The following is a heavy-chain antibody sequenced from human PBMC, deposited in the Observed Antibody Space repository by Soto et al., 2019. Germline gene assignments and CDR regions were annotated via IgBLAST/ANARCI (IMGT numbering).Heavy chain of an antibody. Sequence: ASVKVSCKAPGYTFTSYYMHWVRQAPGQGLEWMGIMNPSGGSTGYAQKFQGRVTMTRNTSISTAYMELSSLRSEDTAVYYCARAGYGEEFDYWGQGTLVTVSS. V-gene: IGHV1-46*01. CDR1: GYTFTSYY. CDR3: ARAGYGEEFDY. J-gene: IGHJ4*02. CDR2: MNPSGGST. D-gene: IGHD4-17*01.